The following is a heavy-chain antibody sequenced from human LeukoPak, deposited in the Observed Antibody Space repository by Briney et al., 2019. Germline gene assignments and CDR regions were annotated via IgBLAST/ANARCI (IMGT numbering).Heavy chain of an antibody. CDR1: EFTFSSYA. D-gene: IGHD4-11*01. CDR3: AKAHDYSSTWANDAFDI. CDR2: TSGSGGST. J-gene: IGHJ3*02. Sequence: GGSLRLSCAASEFTFSSYAMTWVRQAPGKGLEWVSATSGSGGSTYYADSVKGRFTISRDNSKNTLFLQMNSLRAEDTAVYYCAKAHDYSSTWANDAFDIWGQGTMVTVSS. V-gene: IGHV3-23*01.